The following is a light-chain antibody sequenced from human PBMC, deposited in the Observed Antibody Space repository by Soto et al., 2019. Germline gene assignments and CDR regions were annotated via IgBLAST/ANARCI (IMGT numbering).Light chain of an antibody. V-gene: IGLV2-14*03. CDR3: SAYTVSRTYV. Sequence: QSVLTQPASVSGSPGQSITISCTGTSSDVGAYNFVSWHQQHPGKAPKLMIYNVYDRPSGISYRFSGSKSGNTASLTISGLQGEAEADYYCSAYTVSRTYVFSTGTKVTV. CDR1: SSDVGAYNF. CDR2: NVY. J-gene: IGLJ1*01.